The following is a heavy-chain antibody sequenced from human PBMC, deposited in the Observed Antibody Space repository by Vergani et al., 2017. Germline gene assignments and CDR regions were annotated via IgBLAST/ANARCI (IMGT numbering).Heavy chain of an antibody. Sequence: QVQLVESGGGVVQPGRSLRLSCAASGFTFSSYGMHWVRQAPGKGLEWVAVISYDGSNKYYADSVNGRFTISRDNSKNTLYLQMNSLRAEDTAVYYCAKDLGYYDVLAGYYSGFDYWGQGTLVTVSS. D-gene: IGHD3-9*01. CDR3: AKDLGYYDVLAGYYSGFDY. J-gene: IGHJ4*02. CDR1: GFTFSSYG. V-gene: IGHV3-30*18. CDR2: ISYDGSNK.